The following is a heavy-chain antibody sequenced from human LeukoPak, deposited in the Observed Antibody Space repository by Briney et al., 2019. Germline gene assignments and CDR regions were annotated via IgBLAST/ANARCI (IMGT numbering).Heavy chain of an antibody. Sequence: SETLSLTCTVSGGSISSYYWSWIRQPPGKGLEWIGYIYYSGSTNYNPSLKSRVTISVDTSKNQFSLKLSSVTAADTAVYYCAREIRSSSGYYMDVWGKGTTVTVSS. CDR1: GGSISSYY. J-gene: IGHJ6*03. CDR2: IYYSGST. D-gene: IGHD6-6*01. CDR3: AREIRSSSGYYMDV. V-gene: IGHV4-59*12.